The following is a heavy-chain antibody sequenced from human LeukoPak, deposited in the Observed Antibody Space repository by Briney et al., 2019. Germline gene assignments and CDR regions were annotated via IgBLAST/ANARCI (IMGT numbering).Heavy chain of an antibody. CDR1: GFTFSSYG. CDR2: IRYDGNNK. V-gene: IGHV3-30*02. CDR3: AGTVVGATRPSPDY. Sequence: PGGSLRLSRAASGFTFSSYGMHWVRQAPGKGLEGVAFIRYDGNNKYYAGSVKGRFTISRDNSKNTLYLQMNSLRAEDKAVYYCAGTVVGATRPSPDYWGQGILVTVSS. D-gene: IGHD1-26*01. J-gene: IGHJ4*02.